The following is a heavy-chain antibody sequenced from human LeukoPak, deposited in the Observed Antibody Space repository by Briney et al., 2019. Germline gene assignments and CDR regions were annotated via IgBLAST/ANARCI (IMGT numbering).Heavy chain of an antibody. V-gene: IGHV5-51*01. CDR3: ARQWYEDTAMVDY. Sequence: GESLKISCEGSGYSFTSYWIAWVRQMPGKGLEWVGIIYPGDSDTRYSPSFQGQVTISADKSISTAYLQWRSLKASDTAMYYCARQWYEDTAMVDYWGQEPWSPSPQ. CDR2: IYPGDSDT. CDR1: GYSFTSYW. J-gene: IGHJ4*01. D-gene: IGHD5-18*01.